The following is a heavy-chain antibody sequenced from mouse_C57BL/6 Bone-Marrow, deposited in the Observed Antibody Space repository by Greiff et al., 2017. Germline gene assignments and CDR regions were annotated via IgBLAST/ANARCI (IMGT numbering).Heavy chain of an antibody. J-gene: IGHJ2*01. CDR2: IDPEDGDT. CDR3: TSMVTTSY. Sequence: VQLQQSGAELVRPGASVKLSCTASGFTIKDYDMHWVKQRPEQGLEWIGKIDPEDGDTEYAATFQGKDTMTADTASNTAYLQLSSLTSEDTAVYYCTSMVTTSYWGQGTTLTVSS. V-gene: IGHV14-1*01. D-gene: IGHD2-2*01. CDR1: GFTIKDYD.